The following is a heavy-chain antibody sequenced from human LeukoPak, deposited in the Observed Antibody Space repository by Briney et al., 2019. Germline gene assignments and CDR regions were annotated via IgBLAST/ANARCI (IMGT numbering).Heavy chain of an antibody. CDR1: GFTFSSYG. Sequence: GGSLRLSCAASGFTFSSYGMHWVRQAPGKGLEWVAFIRYDGSNKYYADSVKGRFTISRDNSKNMLYLQMNSLRAEDTAVYYCAKDGYSNSSGGFDYWGQGTLVTVSS. V-gene: IGHV3-30*02. CDR3: AKDGYSNSSGGFDY. D-gene: IGHD6-6*01. J-gene: IGHJ4*02. CDR2: IRYDGSNK.